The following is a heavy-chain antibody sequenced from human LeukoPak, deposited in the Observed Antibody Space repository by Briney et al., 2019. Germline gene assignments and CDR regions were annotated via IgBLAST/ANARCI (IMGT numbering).Heavy chain of an antibody. CDR2: IKQDGSEK. CDR1: GFTFSSYW. J-gene: IGHJ5*02. Sequence: PGGSLRLSCAASGFTFSSYWMSWVRQAPGKGLEWVANIKQDGSEKYYVDSVKGRFTISRDNAKNSLYLQMNSLRAEDTAVYYCARVGAKYYYESIGYSLGNWFDPWGQGTLVTVSS. CDR3: ARVGAKYYYESIGYSLGNWFDP. V-gene: IGHV3-7*01. D-gene: IGHD3-22*01.